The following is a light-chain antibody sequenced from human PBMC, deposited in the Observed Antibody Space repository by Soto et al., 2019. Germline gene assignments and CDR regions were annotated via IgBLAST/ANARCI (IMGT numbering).Light chain of an antibody. V-gene: IGKV1-9*01. CDR2: AAS. CDR1: QGISDY. CDR3: QQLNSYPIT. Sequence: DIQLTQSPSFLSASVGDRVTITCRASQGISDYFAWYQQKLGKAPKLLIFAASTLQSGVPSRFSGSGSGKEFTLTISSLQPEDFATYYCQQLNSYPITFGQGTRLEI. J-gene: IGKJ5*01.